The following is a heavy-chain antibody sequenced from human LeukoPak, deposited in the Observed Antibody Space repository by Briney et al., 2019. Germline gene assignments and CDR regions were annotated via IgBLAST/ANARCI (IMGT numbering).Heavy chain of an antibody. CDR1: GFTFSRYW. J-gene: IGHJ4*02. Sequence: GGSLRLPCAASGFTFSRYWMHWVRQAPGKGLVWVSRMNPDGSRIDYADSVKGRFTISRDNAKNTLYLQMNSLGVEDTAVYSCASDFTGSDDFWGQGTLVTVSS. CDR2: MNPDGSRI. CDR3: ASDFTGSDDF. V-gene: IGHV3-74*01. D-gene: IGHD2-15*01.